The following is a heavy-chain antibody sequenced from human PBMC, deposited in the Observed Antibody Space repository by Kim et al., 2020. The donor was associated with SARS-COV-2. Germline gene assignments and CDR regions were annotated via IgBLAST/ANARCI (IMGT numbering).Heavy chain of an antibody. V-gene: IGHV3-9*01. CDR2: ISWNSGSI. CDR3: AKDNTMVRGTRFYGMDV. CDR1: GFTFDDYA. D-gene: IGHD3-10*01. J-gene: IGHJ6*02. Sequence: GGSLRLSCAASGFTFDDYAMHWVRQAPGKGLEWVSGISWNSGSIGYADSVKGRFTISRDNAKNSLYLQMNSLRAEDTALYYCAKDNTMVRGTRFYGMDVWGQGTTVTGSS.